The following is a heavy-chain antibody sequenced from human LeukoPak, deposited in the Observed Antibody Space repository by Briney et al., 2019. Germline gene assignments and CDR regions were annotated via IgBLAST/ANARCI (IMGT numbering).Heavy chain of an antibody. J-gene: IGHJ4*02. CDR1: GFTFSSHG. CDR3: AKDPQLGYCSGGSCYSGDY. V-gene: IGHV3-23*01. CDR2: ISPRGDIE. Sequence: GGTLRLSCAASGFTFSSHGMNWVRQAPGKGLEWVSGISPRGDIEYYADSVKGQFTISRDNSKDTLSLQMNSLRAEDTAVYYCAKDPQLGYCSGGSCYSGDYWGQGTLVTVSS. D-gene: IGHD2-15*01.